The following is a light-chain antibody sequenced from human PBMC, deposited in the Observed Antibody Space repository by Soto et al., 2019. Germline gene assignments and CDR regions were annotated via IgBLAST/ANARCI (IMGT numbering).Light chain of an antibody. J-gene: IGKJ2*01. V-gene: IGKV1-9*01. CDR3: QQVNIYPFMYV. Sequence: DIQLTQSPSFLSASVGDRVTITCRASQGISNYLSWYQQTPGKAPKLLIYDASTLETGVPTRFSGSGSGTEFTLTISSLQPEDFATYYCQQVNIYPFMYVFGQGTKLEIK. CDR2: DAS. CDR1: QGISNY.